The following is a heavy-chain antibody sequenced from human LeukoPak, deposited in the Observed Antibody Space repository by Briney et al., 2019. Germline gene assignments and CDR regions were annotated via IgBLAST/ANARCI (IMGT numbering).Heavy chain of an antibody. CDR3: ESLRGIAARVGLEY. V-gene: IGHV3-74*01. CDR2: INSDGSST. CDR1: GFTFSSYW. Sequence: GGSLRLSCAASGFTFSSYWMHWVRHAPGKGLVGVSRINSDGSSTSYADSVKGRFTSSRDNAKNTLYLQMNCQRAEDTAVYYCESLRGIAARVGLEYWGQGTLVTVSS. D-gene: IGHD6-6*01. J-gene: IGHJ4*02.